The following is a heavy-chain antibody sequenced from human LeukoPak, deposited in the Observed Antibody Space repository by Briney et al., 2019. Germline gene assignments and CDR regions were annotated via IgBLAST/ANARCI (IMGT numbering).Heavy chain of an antibody. D-gene: IGHD2-15*01. Sequence: SVKVSCKASGGTFSSYALSWVRQAPGQGLEWMGGIIPIFGTANYAQKFQGRVTITTDESTSTAYMELSSLRSEDTAVYYCARGAGAASPDQYYYYYMDVWGKGTTVTVSS. V-gene: IGHV1-69*05. J-gene: IGHJ6*03. CDR3: ARGAGAASPDQYYYYYMDV. CDR2: IIPIFGTA. CDR1: GGTFSSYA.